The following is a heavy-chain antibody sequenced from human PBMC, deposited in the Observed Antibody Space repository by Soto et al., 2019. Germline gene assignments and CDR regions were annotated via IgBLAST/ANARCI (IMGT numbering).Heavy chain of an antibody. V-gene: IGHV4-30-4*01. J-gene: IGHJ6*02. Sequence: QVHLQESGPGLVKPSQTLSLTCTVSGGSINSGDYFWTWIRQPPGKGLEWIGFIYYSGTTSYNPSLKRRLTISLDTSKNQFSLNLSSVTAADTAVYFCARARFGDYEPYYCYGLDVWGQGTTVAVSS. CDR2: IYYSGTT. CDR1: GGSINSGDYF. CDR3: ARARFGDYEPYYCYGLDV. D-gene: IGHD4-17*01.